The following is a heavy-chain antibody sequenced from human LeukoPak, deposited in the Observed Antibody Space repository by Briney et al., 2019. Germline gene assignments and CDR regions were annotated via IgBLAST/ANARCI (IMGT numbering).Heavy chain of an antibody. CDR1: GGSISSYY. J-gene: IGHJ4*02. D-gene: IGHD3-16*01. Sequence: SETLSLTCAVSGGSISSYYWSWIQQPPGKGLEWIGYIYYSGSTNYNPSLKSRVTISVDTSKNQFSLKLSSVTAADTAAYYCARVRGSIGDRRFDYWGQGTLVTVSS. V-gene: IGHV4-59*01. CDR3: ARVRGSIGDRRFDY. CDR2: IYYSGST.